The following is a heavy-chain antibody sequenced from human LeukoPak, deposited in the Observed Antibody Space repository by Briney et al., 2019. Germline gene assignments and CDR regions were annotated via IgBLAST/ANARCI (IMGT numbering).Heavy chain of an antibody. D-gene: IGHD4-17*01. CDR3: ARAGVTTGYYYYYMDV. J-gene: IGHJ6*03. Sequence: ASVKVSCKASGYTFTSYTMNWVRQAPGQGLEWMGWINTNTGNPTYAQGFTERFVFSLDTSVSTAYLQISSLKAEDTAVYYCARAGVTTGYYYYYMDVWGKGTTVTVSS. V-gene: IGHV7-4-1*02. CDR2: INTNTGNP. CDR1: GYTFTSYT.